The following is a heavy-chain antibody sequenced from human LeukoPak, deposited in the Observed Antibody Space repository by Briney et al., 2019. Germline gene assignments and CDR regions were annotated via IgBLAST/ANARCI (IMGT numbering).Heavy chain of an antibody. V-gene: IGHV3-53*01. J-gene: IGHJ4*02. CDR3: ARDARYDY. D-gene: IGHD6-6*01. CDR1: GFTFSSSW. Sequence: PGGSLRLSCAASGFTFSSSWMSWVRQAPGKGLEWVSVIYSGGSTYYADSVKGRFTISRDNSKNTLYLQMNSLRAEDTAVYYCARDARYDYWGQGTLVTVSS. CDR2: IYSGGST.